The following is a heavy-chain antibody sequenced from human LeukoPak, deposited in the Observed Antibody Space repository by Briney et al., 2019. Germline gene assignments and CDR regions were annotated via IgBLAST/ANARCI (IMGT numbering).Heavy chain of an antibody. Sequence: SETLSVTCTVSGYCISSGYYWGWIRQPPGKGLEWIGSIYHSGSTYYNPSLKSRVTISVHTSKNQFSLKLSSVTAADTAVYYCARSKAHLSTSWYGSWFDPWGQGTLVTVSS. CDR3: ARSKAHLSTSWYGSWFDP. V-gene: IGHV4-38-2*02. CDR1: GYCISSGYY. CDR2: IYHSGST. J-gene: IGHJ5*02. D-gene: IGHD2/OR15-2a*01.